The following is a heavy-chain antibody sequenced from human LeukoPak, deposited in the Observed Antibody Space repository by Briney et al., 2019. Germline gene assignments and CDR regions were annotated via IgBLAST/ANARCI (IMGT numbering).Heavy chain of an antibody. CDR2: INSDGSST. CDR3: AREYSSSPNFDY. D-gene: IGHD6-6*01. Sequence: QPGGSLRLSCAASGFTFSSYWMHWVRQAPGKGLVWVSRINSDGSSTSYADSVKGRFTISRDNAKNTLYLQMNSLRAEDTAVYYCAREYSSSPNFDYWGQGTLVTVSS. CDR1: GFTFSSYW. J-gene: IGHJ4*02. V-gene: IGHV3-74*01.